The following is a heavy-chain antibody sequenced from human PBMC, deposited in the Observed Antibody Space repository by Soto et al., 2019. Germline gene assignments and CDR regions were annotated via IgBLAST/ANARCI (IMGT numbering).Heavy chain of an antibody. D-gene: IGHD2-2*01. CDR2: IYYSGST. J-gene: IGHJ5*02. CDR1: GGSISSSSYY. Sequence: SETLSLTCTVSGGSISSSSYYWGWIRQPPGKGLEWIGSIYYSGSTYYNPSLKSRVTISVDTSKNQFSLKLSSVTAADTAVYYCARPNWLEVVPAATNWFDPWGQGTLVTVSS. CDR3: ARPNWLEVVPAATNWFDP. V-gene: IGHV4-39*01.